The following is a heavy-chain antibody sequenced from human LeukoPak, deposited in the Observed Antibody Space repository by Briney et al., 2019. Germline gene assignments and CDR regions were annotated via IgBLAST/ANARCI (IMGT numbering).Heavy chain of an antibody. CDR1: GGSISSYY. Sequence: SETLSLTCTVSGGSISSYYWSWIRQPPGKGLEWIGYIYYSGSTNYNPSLKSRVTISVDTSKNQFSLKLSSVTAADTAAYYCARDRSGSGWYPKAFDIWGQGTMVTVSS. J-gene: IGHJ3*02. D-gene: IGHD6-19*01. CDR3: ARDRSGSGWYPKAFDI. V-gene: IGHV4-59*01. CDR2: IYYSGST.